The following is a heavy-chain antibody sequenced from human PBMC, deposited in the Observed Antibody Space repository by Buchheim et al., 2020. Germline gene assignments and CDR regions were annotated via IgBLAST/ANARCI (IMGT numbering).Heavy chain of an antibody. CDR3: ARGRFTRYYYYGMDV. CDR1: GGSFSGYY. J-gene: IGHJ6*02. V-gene: IGHV4-34*01. Sequence: QVQLQQWGAGLLKPSETLSLTCAVYGGSFSGYYWSWIRQPPGKGLEWIGEINHSGSTNYNPSLKSRVTISVDTSKNQFSLKLSSVTAADTAVYYCARGRFTRYYYYGMDVWGQGTT. CDR2: INHSGST.